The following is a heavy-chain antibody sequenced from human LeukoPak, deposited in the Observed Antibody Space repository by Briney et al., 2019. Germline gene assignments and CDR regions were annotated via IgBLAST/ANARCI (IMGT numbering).Heavy chain of an antibody. V-gene: IGHV7-4-1*02. CDR1: GYTFTDYD. CDR3: ARDQLSSGYYSSPFDY. J-gene: IGHJ4*02. CDR2: INTNTGNP. Sequence: ASVKVSCKASGYTFTDYDINWVRQAPGQGLEWMGWINTNTGNPTYAQGFTGRFVFSLDTSVSTAYLQISSLKAEDTAVYYCARDQLSSGYYSSPFDYWGQGTLVTVSS. D-gene: IGHD3-22*01.